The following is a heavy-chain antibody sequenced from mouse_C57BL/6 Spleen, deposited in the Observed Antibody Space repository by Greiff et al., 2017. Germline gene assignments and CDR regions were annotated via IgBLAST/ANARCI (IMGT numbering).Heavy chain of an antibody. D-gene: IGHD4-1*02. J-gene: IGHJ2*01. CDR2: IHPNSGST. CDR1: GYTFTSYW. V-gene: IGHV1-64*01. CDR3: ARLATGHYFDY. Sequence: QVQLKQPGAELVKPGASVKLSCKASGYTFTSYWMHWVKQRPGQGLEWIGMIHPNSGSTNYNEKFKSKATLTVDKSSSTAYMQLSSLTSEDSAVYYCARLATGHYFDYWGQGTTLTVSS.